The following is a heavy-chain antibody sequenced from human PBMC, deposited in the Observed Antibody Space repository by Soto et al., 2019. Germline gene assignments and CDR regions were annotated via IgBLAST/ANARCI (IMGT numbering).Heavy chain of an antibody. V-gene: IGHV1-8*01. J-gene: IGHJ6*02. CDR1: GYTFTSYD. CDR2: MNPNSGNT. Sequence: ASVKVSCKASGYTFTSYDINWVRQATGQGLEWMGWMNPNSGNTGYAQKFQGRVTMTRNTSISTAYMELSSLRSEDTAVYYCASHLGSSSWYYYYYGMDVWGQGTKVTVSS. CDR3: ASHLGSSSWYYYYYGMDV. D-gene: IGHD6-13*01.